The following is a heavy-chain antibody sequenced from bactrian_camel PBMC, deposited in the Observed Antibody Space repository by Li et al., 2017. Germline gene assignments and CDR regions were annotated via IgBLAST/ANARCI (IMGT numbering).Heavy chain of an antibody. Sequence: HVQLVESGGGPVKAGGSLRLACAATGYTHSGYSLGWFRRAPGGKEREGVAVIDSVGSIMYAESVKGRFTISQDNAKNTLYLQMNSLKPEDTAMYYCAVRRYYCGLYFVGDEFGFWGQGTQVTVS. CDR2: IDSVGSI. V-gene: IGHV3S55*01. J-gene: IGHJ6*01. CDR1: GYTHSGYS. D-gene: IGHD3*01. CDR3: AVRRYYCGLYFVGDEFGF.